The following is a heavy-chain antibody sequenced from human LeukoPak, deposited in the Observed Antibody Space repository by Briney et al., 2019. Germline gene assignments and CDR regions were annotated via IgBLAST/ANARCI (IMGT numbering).Heavy chain of an antibody. J-gene: IGHJ4*02. CDR3: ALTSYGEGIDY. Sequence: SVKVSCKASGGTFSSYAISWVRQAPGQGLEWMGRIIPILGIANYAQKFQGRVTITADESTSTAYMELSSLRSEDTAVYYCALTSYGEGIDYWGQGTLVTVSS. CDR2: IIPILGIA. CDR1: GGTFSSYA. V-gene: IGHV1-69*04. D-gene: IGHD4-17*01.